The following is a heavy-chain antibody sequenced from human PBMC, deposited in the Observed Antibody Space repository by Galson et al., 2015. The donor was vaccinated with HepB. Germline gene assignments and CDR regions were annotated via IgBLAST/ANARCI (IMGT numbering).Heavy chain of an antibody. Sequence: LRLSCAASGFTFSNYWMHWVRQAPGKGLEWVANIKRDGSQAEYVDSVKGRYTISRDNAKNSLYLQMDSLGAEDTAVYFCARNGGNCSGGICHLAFDYWGLGTLVIVSS. D-gene: IGHD2-15*01. V-gene: IGHV3-7*01. CDR3: ARNGGNCSGGICHLAFDY. CDR2: IKRDGSQA. J-gene: IGHJ4*02. CDR1: GFTFSNYW.